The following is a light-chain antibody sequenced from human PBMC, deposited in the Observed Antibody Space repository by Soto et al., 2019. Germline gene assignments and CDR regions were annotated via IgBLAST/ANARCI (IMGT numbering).Light chain of an antibody. V-gene: IGKV3-20*01. CDR3: QQYGSSPFT. CDR2: GAS. Sequence: EIVLTQSPGTLSLSPGERATLSCRASQSVSSNYLAWYQQKPGQAPRLLIYGASSRATGIPDRFSGSGSGTDFTLTISRLEPEDCAVYYCQQYGSSPFTLGGGTKVEIK. CDR1: QSVSSNY. J-gene: IGKJ4*01.